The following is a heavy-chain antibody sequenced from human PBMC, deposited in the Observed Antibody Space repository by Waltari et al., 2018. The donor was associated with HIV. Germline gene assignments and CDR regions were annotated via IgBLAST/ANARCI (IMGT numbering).Heavy chain of an antibody. D-gene: IGHD3-10*01. V-gene: IGHV3-7*01. Sequence: EVQLVESGGGLVKPGGSLRLSCAASGLPFSNYWMPWVRQTPGKGLEWVANIKQDGSERYYVDSVKGRFTISRDNAKNSLYLQMNSLTAEDTAVYYCARDQRSMASFDYWGQGTLVTVSS. CDR3: ARDQRSMASFDY. CDR2: IKQDGSER. CDR1: GLPFSNYW. J-gene: IGHJ4*02.